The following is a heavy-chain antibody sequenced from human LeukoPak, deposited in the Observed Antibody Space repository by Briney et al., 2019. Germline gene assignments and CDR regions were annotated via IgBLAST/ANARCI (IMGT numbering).Heavy chain of an antibody. D-gene: IGHD3-10*01. V-gene: IGHV3-48*04. CDR3: ARDPGGLVDY. CDR2: ISSSSSTI. CDR1: GFTFSSYS. Sequence: GGSLRLSCAASGFTFSSYSMNWVRQAPGKGLEWVSYISSSSSTIYYADSVKGRFTISRDNAKNSLYLQMNSLRAEDTAVYYCARDPGGLVDYWGQGTLVTVSS. J-gene: IGHJ4*02.